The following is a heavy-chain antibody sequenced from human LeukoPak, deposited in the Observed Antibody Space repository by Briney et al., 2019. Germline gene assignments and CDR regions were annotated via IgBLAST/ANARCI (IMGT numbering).Heavy chain of an antibody. J-gene: IGHJ4*02. CDR2: INHSGST. CDR3: ARPDIVVFDY. V-gene: IGHV4-34*01. CDR1: GGSFSGYY. Sequence: SETLSLTCAVYGGSFSGYYWSWIRQPPGKGLEWIGEINHSGSTNYNPSLKSRVTISVDTSKNQFSLKLSSVTAADTAVYYCARPDIVVFDYWGQGTLVTVSS. D-gene: IGHD2-21*01.